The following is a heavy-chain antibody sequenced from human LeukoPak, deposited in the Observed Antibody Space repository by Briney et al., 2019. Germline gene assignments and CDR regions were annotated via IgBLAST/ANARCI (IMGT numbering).Heavy chain of an antibody. CDR2: INPSGGST. D-gene: IGHD4-11*01. Sequence: ASVKVSCKASGYTFTSYYMHWVRQAPGQGLEWMGIINPSGGSTSYAQKFQGRVTMTRDMSTSTVYMELSSLRSEDTAVYYCAREPYSSVGNNWFDPWGQGTLVTVSS. J-gene: IGHJ5*02. CDR3: AREPYSSVGNNWFDP. CDR1: GYTFTSYY. V-gene: IGHV1-46*01.